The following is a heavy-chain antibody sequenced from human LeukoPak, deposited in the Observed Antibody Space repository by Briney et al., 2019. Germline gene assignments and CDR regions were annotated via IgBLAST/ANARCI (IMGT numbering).Heavy chain of an antibody. CDR3: AKTSDQLLYSKLDY. V-gene: IGHV3-30*02. Sequence: GGSLRLSCAASGFTFSSYGMHWVRQAPGKGLEWVAFIQFDGSHIFYTDSVRGRFTISRGNSKSTLYLQMSSLRAEDTAVFYCAKTSDQLLYSKLDYWGQGTLVTVSS. CDR1: GFTFSSYG. CDR2: IQFDGSHI. D-gene: IGHD2-8*01. J-gene: IGHJ4*02.